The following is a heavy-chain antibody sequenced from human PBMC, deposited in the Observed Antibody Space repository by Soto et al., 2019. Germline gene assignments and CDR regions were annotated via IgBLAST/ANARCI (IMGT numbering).Heavy chain of an antibody. CDR2: IYYSGST. D-gene: IGHD3-22*01. J-gene: IGHJ5*02. V-gene: IGHV4-31*03. Sequence: SETLSLTCTVSGGSISSGGYYWSWIRQHPGKGLEWIGYIYYSGSTYYNPSLKSRVTISVDTSKNQFSLKLSSVTAADTAVYYCARDPYDSSGNNWFDPWGHGTLVTVSS. CDR3: ARDPYDSSGNNWFDP. CDR1: GGSISSGGYY.